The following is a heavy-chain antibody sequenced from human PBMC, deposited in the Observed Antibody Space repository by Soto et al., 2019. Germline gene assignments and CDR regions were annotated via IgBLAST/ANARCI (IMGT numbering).Heavy chain of an antibody. D-gene: IGHD6-25*01. J-gene: IGHJ6*02. V-gene: IGHV3-7*01. CDR1: GFTFSSYW. Sequence: EVQLVESGGGLVQPGGSLRLSCAASGFTFSSYWMSWVRQAPGKGLEWVANIKQDGSEKYYVDSVKGRFTISRDNAKNSLYLQMNSLRAEDTAVYYCASSPWHRLPPYYYYGMDVWGQGTTVTVSS. CDR2: IKQDGSEK. CDR3: ASSPWHRLPPYYYYGMDV.